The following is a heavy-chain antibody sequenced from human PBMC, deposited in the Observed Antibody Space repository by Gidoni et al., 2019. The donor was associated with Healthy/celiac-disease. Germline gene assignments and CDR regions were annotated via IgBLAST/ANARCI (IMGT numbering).Heavy chain of an antibody. Sequence: QVQLVQAGAEVQKPGSSVKVSCKASGGTFTSYAVSWVRQAPGQGLERMGGIIPMSDTANYAQKFQGRVTITAAESTSTAYMELSSLRSEDTAVYYCARDSGGGWYGLDVWGQGTTVTVSS. CDR1: GGTFTSYA. J-gene: IGHJ6*02. CDR2: IIPMSDTA. V-gene: IGHV1-69*01. D-gene: IGHD2-15*01. CDR3: ARDSGGGWYGLDV.